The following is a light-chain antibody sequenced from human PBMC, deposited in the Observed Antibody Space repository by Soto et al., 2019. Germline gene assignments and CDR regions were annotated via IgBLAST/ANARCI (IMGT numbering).Light chain of an antibody. J-gene: IGLJ3*02. CDR3: CSYAGSYTWV. Sequence: QSVLTQPRSVSGSPGQSVTISCTGTPSDVGGYNYVSWYQHHPGEAPKLMISDVTKRPSGVPDRFSGSKSGNTASLTISGLQAEDEADYYCCSYAGSYTWVFGGGTKLTVL. CDR1: PSDVGGYNY. CDR2: DVT. V-gene: IGLV2-11*01.